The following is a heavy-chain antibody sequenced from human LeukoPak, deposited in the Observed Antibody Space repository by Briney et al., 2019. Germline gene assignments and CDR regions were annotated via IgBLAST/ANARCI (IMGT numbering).Heavy chain of an antibody. CDR1: GFSFSSYN. Sequence: PGGSLRLSCAASGFSFSSYNMNWVRQAPGKGLEWVSSISSSSSYIDYADSGKGRFTISRDNAKNSLYLQMNSLRVEDTAVYYCAKGGSGTYFLDYWGQGTLVTVSS. CDR2: ISSSSSYI. D-gene: IGHD1-26*01. CDR3: AKGGSGTYFLDY. V-gene: IGHV3-21*01. J-gene: IGHJ4*02.